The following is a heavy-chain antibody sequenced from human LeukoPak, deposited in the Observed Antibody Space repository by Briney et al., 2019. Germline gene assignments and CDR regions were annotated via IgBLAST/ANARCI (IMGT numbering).Heavy chain of an antibody. CDR1: GGSISSYY. CDR2: IYYSGST. CDR3: ARVLSHDFWSGWNWFDP. D-gene: IGHD3-3*01. Sequence: SETLSLTCTVSGGSISSYYWGRTRQPPGKGLEWIGSIYYSGSTYYNPSLKSRVTISVDTSKNQFSLKLSSVTAADTAVYYCARVLSHDFWSGWNWFDPWGQGTLVTVSS. V-gene: IGHV4-39*07. J-gene: IGHJ5*02.